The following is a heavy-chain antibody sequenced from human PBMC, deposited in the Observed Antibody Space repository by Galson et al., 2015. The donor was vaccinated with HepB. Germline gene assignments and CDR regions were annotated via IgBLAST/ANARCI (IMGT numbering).Heavy chain of an antibody. CDR1: GFTFSSYA. J-gene: IGHJ2*01. Sequence: SLRLSCAASGFTFSSYAMSWVRQAPGKGLEWVSAISGSGGSTYYADSVKGRFTISRDNSKNTLYLQMNSLRAEDTAVYCCAKEWRLLVRYFDLWGRGTLVTVSS. V-gene: IGHV3-23*01. CDR2: ISGSGGST. D-gene: IGHD3-10*01. CDR3: AKEWRLLVRYFDL.